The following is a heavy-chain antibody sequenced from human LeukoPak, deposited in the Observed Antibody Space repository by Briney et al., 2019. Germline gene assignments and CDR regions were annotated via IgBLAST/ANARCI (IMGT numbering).Heavy chain of an antibody. CDR2: ITNGGSTI. V-gene: IGHV3-11*04. CDR3: TREGTGGFDY. CDR1: GFTFSDYN. J-gene: IGHJ4*02. Sequence: GGSLRLSCAASGFTFSDYNMNWVRQAPGKGLEWVSYITNGGSTIHHADSVKGRFTISRDNAKNSVYLQLSSLTVEDTAVYYCTREGTGGFDYWGQGILVTVSS.